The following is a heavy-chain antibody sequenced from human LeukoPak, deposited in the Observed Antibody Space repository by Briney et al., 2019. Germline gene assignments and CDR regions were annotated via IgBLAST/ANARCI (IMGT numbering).Heavy chain of an antibody. V-gene: IGHV3-30*04. CDR3: ARDRRDGYNQAERFDY. J-gene: IGHJ4*02. Sequence: GGSLRLSCAASGFTFSSYAMHWVRQAPGKGLEWVAVISYDGSNKYYADSVKGRFTISRDNSKNTLYLQMNSLRAEDTAVYYCARDRRDGYNQAERFDYWGQGTLVTVSS. CDR2: ISYDGSNK. CDR1: GFTFSSYA. D-gene: IGHD5-24*01.